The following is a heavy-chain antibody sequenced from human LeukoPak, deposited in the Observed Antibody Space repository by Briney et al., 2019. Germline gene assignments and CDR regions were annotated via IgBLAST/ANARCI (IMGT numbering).Heavy chain of an antibody. D-gene: IGHD3-3*01. CDR1: GYTFTSYY. CDR2: INPSGGST. Sequence: ASVKVSCKASGYTFTSYYMHWVRQAPGQGLEWMGIINPSGGSTSYAQKFQGRVTMTRDTSISTAYMELSRLRSDDTAVYYCARGYGFWSGYYSYWGQGTLVTVSS. V-gene: IGHV1-46*01. J-gene: IGHJ4*02. CDR3: ARGYGFWSGYYSY.